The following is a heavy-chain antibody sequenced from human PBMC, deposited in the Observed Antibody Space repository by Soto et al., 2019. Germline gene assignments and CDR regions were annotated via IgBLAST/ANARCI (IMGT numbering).Heavy chain of an antibody. CDR1: GGSISTYS. J-gene: IGHJ4*02. Sequence: SETLSLTCTVSGGSISTYSWSWIRQPPGKGLEWIGYIYYSGTTNYNPPLKSRLTISLDMSKNQFSLRLTSVTAADAAVYFCARQMRGPIPYFGWLSPVTSRGQRTSVTVSS. CDR2: IYYSGTT. D-gene: IGHD3-9*01. CDR3: ARQMRGPIPYFGWLSPVTS. V-gene: IGHV4-59*08.